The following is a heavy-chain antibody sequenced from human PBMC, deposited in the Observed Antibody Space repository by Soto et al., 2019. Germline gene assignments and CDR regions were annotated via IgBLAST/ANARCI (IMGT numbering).Heavy chain of an antibody. D-gene: IGHD2-21*01. CDR2: ITTASTA. J-gene: IGHJ3*01. CDR3: VRHFPHRRAFDF. V-gene: IGHV3-48*03. CDR1: GFTLSSFT. Sequence: GGSRRLSCATSGFTLSSFTMNWVRQAPGKGLEWLAQITTASTAFYPHSMKGRFIASRDDANNLVFLQMDNLRAEDSAIYYCVRHFPHRRAFDFWGQGTVVTV.